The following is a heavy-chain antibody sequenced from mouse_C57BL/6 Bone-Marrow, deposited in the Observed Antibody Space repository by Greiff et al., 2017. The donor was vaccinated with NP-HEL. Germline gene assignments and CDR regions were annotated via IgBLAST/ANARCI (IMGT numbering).Heavy chain of an antibody. CDR2: IRLKSDNYAT. V-gene: IGHV6-3*01. CDR1: GFTFSNYW. Sequence: EVHLVESGGGLVQPGGSMKLSCVASGFTFSNYWMNWVRQSPEKGLEWVAQIRLKSDNYATNYAESVKGRFTISRDDSKSSVYLQMNNLRAEDTGIYYSTATTVDYFDYWGQGTTLTVSS. J-gene: IGHJ2*01. D-gene: IGHD1-1*01. CDR3: TATTVDYFDY.